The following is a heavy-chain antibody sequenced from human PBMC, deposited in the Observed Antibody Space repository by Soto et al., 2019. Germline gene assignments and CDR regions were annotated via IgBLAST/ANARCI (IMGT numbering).Heavy chain of an antibody. D-gene: IGHD3-16*01. CDR1: GGSISSSTYY. CDR2: IYYSGST. V-gene: IGHV4-39*01. Sequence: QLQLQESGPRLVKPSETLSLTCTVSGGSISSSTYYWAWIRQPPGKGLEWIGSIYYSGSTYYSPSLKGRVTMSVDTSKSQFSLNLRSVTAADTAVYYCARHLWRSPLFWGQGTLVTVSS. CDR3: ARHLWRSPLF. J-gene: IGHJ4*02.